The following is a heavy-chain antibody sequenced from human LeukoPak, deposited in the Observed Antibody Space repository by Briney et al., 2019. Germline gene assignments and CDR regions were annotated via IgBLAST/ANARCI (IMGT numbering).Heavy chain of an antibody. J-gene: IGHJ6*02. CDR1: GYTFTSYY. Sequence: GASVKVSCKASGYTFTSYYMHWVRQAPGQGLEWMGIINPSGGSTSYAQKFQGRVTMTRDTSTSTVYMELSSLRSEDTAVYYCARGGTTVKAYYYYGMDVWGQGTTVTVSS. V-gene: IGHV1-46*01. CDR3: ARGGTTVKAYYYYGMDV. D-gene: IGHD4-11*01. CDR2: INPSGGST.